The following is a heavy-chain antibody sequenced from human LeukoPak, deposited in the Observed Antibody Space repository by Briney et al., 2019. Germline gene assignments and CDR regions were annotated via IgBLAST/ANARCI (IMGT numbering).Heavy chain of an antibody. Sequence: GGSLRLSCAASGSTFSSYAMSWVRQAPGRGLEWVSAISGIGGSTYYADSVKGRFTISRDNSKNTLYLQMNSLRAEDTAVYYCAKDARNDRRPRWFDPWGQGTLVTVSS. D-gene: IGHD1-1*01. V-gene: IGHV3-23*01. CDR3: AKDARNDRRPRWFDP. J-gene: IGHJ5*02. CDR2: ISGIGGST. CDR1: GSTFSSYA.